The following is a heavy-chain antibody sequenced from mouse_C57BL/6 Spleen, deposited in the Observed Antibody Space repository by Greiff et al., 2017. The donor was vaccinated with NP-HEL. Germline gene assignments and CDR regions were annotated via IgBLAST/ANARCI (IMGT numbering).Heavy chain of an antibody. CDR1: GYTFTSYW. J-gene: IGHJ4*01. CDR2: FDPSDSYT. CDR3: ARGEGYAMDY. V-gene: IGHV1-69*01. Sequence: QVQLQQPGAELVMPGASVKLSCKASGYTFTSYWMHWVKQRPGQGLEWIGEFDPSDSYTTYNQKFKGKATLTVEKSSSPAYMQLSSLTSEDAAVYYWARGEGYAMDYWGQGTSVTVSA.